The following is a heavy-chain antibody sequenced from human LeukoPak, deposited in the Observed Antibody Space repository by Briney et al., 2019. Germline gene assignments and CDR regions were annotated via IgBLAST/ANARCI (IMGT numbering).Heavy chain of an antibody. Sequence: SETLSLTCTVSGGSISSYYWSWIRQPAGKGLEWIGRIYTSGSTNYNPSLKSRVTMSVDTSKNQISLKLNSVTAADTAVYYCARQAISGYDPPPFDSWGQGTLVTVSS. D-gene: IGHD5-12*01. J-gene: IGHJ4*02. CDR3: ARQAISGYDPPPFDS. CDR2: IYTSGST. V-gene: IGHV4-4*07. CDR1: GGSISSYY.